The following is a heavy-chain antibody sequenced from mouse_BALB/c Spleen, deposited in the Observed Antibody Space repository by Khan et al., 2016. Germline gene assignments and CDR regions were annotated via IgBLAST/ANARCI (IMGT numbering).Heavy chain of an antibody. CDR3: ARSVYYGSYCDY. V-gene: IGHV1-77*01. J-gene: IGHJ2*01. CDR2: IYPGSGNT. Sequence: QVQLKESGAELARPGASVKLSCKASGYTFTDYYINWVKQRTGQGLEWIGEIYPGSGNTYYNEKFKGKATLTADKSSSTAYMQLSSLTSEDSAGYSCARSVYYGSYCDYWGQGTTLTVSS. CDR1: GYTFTDYY. D-gene: IGHD2-2*01.